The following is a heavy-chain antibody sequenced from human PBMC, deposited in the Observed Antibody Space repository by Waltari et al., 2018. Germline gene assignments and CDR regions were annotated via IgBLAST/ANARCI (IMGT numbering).Heavy chain of an antibody. V-gene: IGHV3-43*01. Sequence: EVQLVESGGVVVQPGGSLRLSCAASGFTFDDYTMHWVRQAPGKGLEWVSLISWDGGSTYYADSVKGRFTISRDNSKNSLYLQMNSLRTEDTALYYCAKGGDSSSWFGDYWGQGTLVTVSS. CDR3: AKGGDSSSWFGDY. J-gene: IGHJ4*02. D-gene: IGHD6-13*01. CDR1: GFTFDDYT. CDR2: ISWDGGST.